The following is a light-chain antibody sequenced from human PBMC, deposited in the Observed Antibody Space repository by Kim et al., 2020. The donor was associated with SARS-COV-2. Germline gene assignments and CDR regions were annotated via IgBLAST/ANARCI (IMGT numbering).Light chain of an antibody. CDR3: QAWDSSTAWV. CDR2: EDS. Sequence: SPGQTAGITCSGDKVGDKYACWYQQKPGQSPVLVIYEDSNRPSGIPERFSASNSGNTATLTISGTQAMDEADYYCQAWDSSTAWVFGTGTKVTVL. CDR1: KVGDKY. V-gene: IGLV3-1*01. J-gene: IGLJ1*01.